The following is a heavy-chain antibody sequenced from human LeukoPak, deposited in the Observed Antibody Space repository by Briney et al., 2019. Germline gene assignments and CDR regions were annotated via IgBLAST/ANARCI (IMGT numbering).Heavy chain of an antibody. V-gene: IGHV4-59*01. CDR3: TRGAGWLIDY. CDR2: FHNSGTS. CDR1: DDSISDYY. Sequence: SETLSLTCTVSDDSISDYYRGWIRQPPGKGLEWIGYFHNSGTSTHNPSLKSRVTISADTSKNQFSLKLNSLTTADTAVYYCTRGAGWLIDYWGQGILVTVSS. D-gene: IGHD3-16*01. J-gene: IGHJ4*02.